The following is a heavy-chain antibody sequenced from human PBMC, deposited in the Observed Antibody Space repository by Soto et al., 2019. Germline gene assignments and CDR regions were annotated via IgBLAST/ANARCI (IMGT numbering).Heavy chain of an antibody. D-gene: IGHD3-10*01. V-gene: IGHV3-23*01. Sequence: RLSCAASGLTFSRYAMRSVGPSPGKELDCVLASSGSGGTTYYGRCLKTRFTISTDNSKNTLYLQMNSLRAEDTAVYYCAKRQGSGLDCKDDWGQGTTVTVSS. CDR3: AKRQGSGLDCKDD. CDR1: GLTFSRYA. J-gene: IGHJ6*02. CDR2: SSGSGGTT.